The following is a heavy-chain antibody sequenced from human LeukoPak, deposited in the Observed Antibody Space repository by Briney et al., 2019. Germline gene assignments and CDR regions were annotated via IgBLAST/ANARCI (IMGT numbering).Heavy chain of an antibody. CDR2: ISASGGST. V-gene: IGHV3-23*01. D-gene: IGHD5-24*01. J-gene: IGHJ4*02. CDR1: GFAFSSYA. Sequence: GGSLRLSCAASGFAFSSYAMSWVRQAPGKGLEWVSAISASGGSTYYADSVKGRFTISRDNSKNTLYLQMNSLRAEDTDVYYCASHVVATKINSRFDYWGQGTLVTVSS. CDR3: ASHVVATKINSRFDY.